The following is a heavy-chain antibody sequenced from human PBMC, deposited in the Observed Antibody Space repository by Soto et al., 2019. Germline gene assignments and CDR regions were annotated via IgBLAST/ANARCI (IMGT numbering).Heavy chain of an antibody. CDR3: ARGGLTPVPPLE. CDR2: INGSGST. D-gene: IGHD4-17*01. Sequence: QMQLQQWGAGLLKPSETLSLTCAVYGGSFSGYYYYWIRQPPGKGVEWLGEINGSGSTKYNPSLKSLVTIAVDTNKNQISLTLSSVHAAGTAISYCARGGLTPVPPLEWGQGTRVTVSS. CDR1: GGSFSGYY. J-gene: IGHJ4*02. V-gene: IGHV4-34*01.